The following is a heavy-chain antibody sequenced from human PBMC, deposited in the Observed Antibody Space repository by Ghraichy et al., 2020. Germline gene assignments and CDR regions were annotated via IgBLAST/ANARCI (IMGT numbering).Heavy chain of an antibody. CDR3: ATDAYCSSTTCPLALDN. CDR1: GFTFSHVW. J-gene: IGHJ4*02. CDR2: IKRKSDGETT. V-gene: IGHV3-15*01. D-gene: IGHD2-2*01. Sequence: GGSLRLSCTASGFTFSHVWMTWVRQAPGKGLEWVGRIKRKSDGETTEYAAPVKGRVTISRDDSQNTLYLQMNSLKTEDTAVYFCATDAYCSSTTCPLALDNWGQGTLVTVSS.